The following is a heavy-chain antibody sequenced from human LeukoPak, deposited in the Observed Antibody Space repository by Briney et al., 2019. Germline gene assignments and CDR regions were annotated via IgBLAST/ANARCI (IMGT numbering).Heavy chain of an antibody. CDR3: ASSYDSALLRLPRR. CDR1: GFTFSSYA. V-gene: IGHV3-30*01. Sequence: GGSLRLSCAASGFTFSSYAIHWVRQAPGKGQEWVAVISYDGSNKYYADCVKGRFTISRDKSKNTLYLQMNSLRAEDTAVYYCASSYDSALLRLPRRWGQGTLVTVSS. J-gene: IGHJ4*02. D-gene: IGHD3-22*01. CDR2: ISYDGSNK.